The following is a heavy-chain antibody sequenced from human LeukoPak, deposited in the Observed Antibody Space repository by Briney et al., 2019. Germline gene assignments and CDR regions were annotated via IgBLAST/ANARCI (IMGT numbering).Heavy chain of an antibody. J-gene: IGHJ4*02. Sequence: SVKVSCKASGGTFSSYAISWVRQAPGQGLEWMGGIIPIFGTANYAQKFQGRVTITADESTSTAYMELSRLRSDDTAVYYCARSKIQLWSHFDYWGQGTLVTVSS. CDR2: IIPIFGTA. CDR3: ARSKIQLWSHFDY. D-gene: IGHD5-18*01. V-gene: IGHV1-69*13. CDR1: GGTFSSYA.